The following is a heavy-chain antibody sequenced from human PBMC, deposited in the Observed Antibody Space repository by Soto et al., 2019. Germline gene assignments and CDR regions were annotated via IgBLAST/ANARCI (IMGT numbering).Heavy chain of an antibody. CDR3: TRLPLVGATTEEASGSN. CDR2: IRSKANSYAT. J-gene: IGHJ4*02. V-gene: IGHV3-73*02. CDR1: GFTFSGSA. D-gene: IGHD1-26*01. Sequence: EVQLVESGGGLVQPGGSLKLSCAASGFTFSGSAMHWVRQASGKGLEWVGRIRSKANSYATAYAASVKGRFTISRDDSKNTSYLQMNSLKTEDTAVYYGTRLPLVGATTEEASGSNWGQGTLVTVSA.